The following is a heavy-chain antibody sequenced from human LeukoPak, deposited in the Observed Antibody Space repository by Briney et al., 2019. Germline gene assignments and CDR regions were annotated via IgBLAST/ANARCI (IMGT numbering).Heavy chain of an antibody. D-gene: IGHD3-16*02. V-gene: IGHV4-59*10. J-gene: IGHJ5*02. CDR2: IYTSGST. CDR1: GGSFSGYY. Sequence: SETLSLTCAVYGGSFSGYYWSWIRQPAGKGLEWIGRIYTSGSTNYNPSLKSRVTMSVDTSKNQFSLKLSSVTAADTAVYYCARGSDYVWGSYRYKGGRDWFDPWGQGTLVTVSS. CDR3: ARGSDYVWGSYRYKGGRDWFDP.